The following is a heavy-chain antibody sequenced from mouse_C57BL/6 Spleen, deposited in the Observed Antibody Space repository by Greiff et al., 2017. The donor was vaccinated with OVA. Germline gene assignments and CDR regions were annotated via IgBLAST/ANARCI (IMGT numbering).Heavy chain of an antibody. CDR1: GYAFTNYL. Sequence: VKLQESGAELVRPGTSVKVSCKASGYAFTNYLIEWVKQRPGQGLEWIGVINPGSGGTNYNEKFKGKATLTADKSSSTAYMQLSSLTSEDSAVYFCARERGYFDYWGQGTTLTVSS. V-gene: IGHV1-54*01. CDR3: ARERGYFDY. CDR2: INPGSGGT. J-gene: IGHJ2*01.